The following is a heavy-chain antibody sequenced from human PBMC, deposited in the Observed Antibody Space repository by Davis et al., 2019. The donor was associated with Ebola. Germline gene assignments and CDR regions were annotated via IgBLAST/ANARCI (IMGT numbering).Heavy chain of an antibody. D-gene: IGHD1-26*01. CDR3: ATNLIVGTTNDAFDF. Sequence: GESLKISCAASGFTFSHAWMNWVRRAPGKGLEWVGRIKSNTHGGTIDYAAPVKDRFIISRDDSRNMLYLQMNALKTEDTAMYYCATNLIVGTTNDAFDFWGRGTMVTVSS. V-gene: IGHV3-15*01. CDR2: IKSNTHGGTI. CDR1: GFTFSHAW. J-gene: IGHJ3*01.